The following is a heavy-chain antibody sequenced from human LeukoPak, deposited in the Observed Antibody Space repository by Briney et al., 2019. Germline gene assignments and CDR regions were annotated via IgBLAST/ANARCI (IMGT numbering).Heavy chain of an antibody. V-gene: IGHV4-61*02. CDR2: IYTSGST. CDR1: GGSISSGGYS. D-gene: IGHD3-3*01. Sequence: SQTLSLTCAVSGGSISSGGYSWSWIRQPPGKGLEWIGRIYTSGSTNYNPSLKSRVTISVDTSKNQFSLKLSSVTAADTAVYYCARVVWYYDFWSGYYKLDAFDIWGQGTMVTVSS. J-gene: IGHJ3*02. CDR3: ARVVWYYDFWSGYYKLDAFDI.